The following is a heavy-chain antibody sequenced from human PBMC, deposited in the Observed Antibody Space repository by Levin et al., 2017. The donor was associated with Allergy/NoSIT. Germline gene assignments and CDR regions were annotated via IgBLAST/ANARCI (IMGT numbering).Heavy chain of an antibody. J-gene: IGHJ4*02. CDR2: ISSSSSTI. CDR3: AVGRSSTWLTFDY. Sequence: GGSLRLSCAASGFTFSSYSMNWVRQAPGKGLEWVSYISSSSSTIHYADSVKGRLTISRDNAKNSLYLQINSLRAEGTAVYYCAVGRSSTWLTFDYWGQGTLVTVSA. V-gene: IGHV3-48*01. CDR1: GFTFSSYS. D-gene: IGHD6-13*01.